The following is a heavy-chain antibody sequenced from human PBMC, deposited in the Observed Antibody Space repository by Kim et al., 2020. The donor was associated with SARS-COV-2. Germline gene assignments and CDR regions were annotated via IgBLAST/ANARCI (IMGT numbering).Heavy chain of an antibody. J-gene: IGHJ4*02. D-gene: IGHD7-27*01. Sequence: GGSLRLSCAASGFTFSSYWMSWVRQAPGKGLEWVANIKQDGSEKYYVDSVKGRFTISRDNAKNSLYLQMNSLRAEDTAVYYCATLTYLKTGARPFDYWGQGTLVTVSS. CDR1: GFTFSSYW. CDR3: ATLTYLKTGARPFDY. V-gene: IGHV3-7*01. CDR2: IKQDGSEK.